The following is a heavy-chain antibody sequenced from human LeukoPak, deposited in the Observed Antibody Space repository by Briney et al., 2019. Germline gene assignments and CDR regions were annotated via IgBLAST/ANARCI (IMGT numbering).Heavy chain of an antibody. CDR1: GGSISSYY. J-gene: IGHJ4*02. Sequence: SETLSLTCTVSGGSISSYYWSWIRQPPGKGLEWIGYIYYSGSTDYNPSLKSRVTISVDTSKNQFSLKLSSVTAADTAVYYCARVGDYGDYDYWGQGTLVTVSS. CDR3: ARVGDYGDYDY. D-gene: IGHD4-17*01. CDR2: IYYSGST. V-gene: IGHV4-59*01.